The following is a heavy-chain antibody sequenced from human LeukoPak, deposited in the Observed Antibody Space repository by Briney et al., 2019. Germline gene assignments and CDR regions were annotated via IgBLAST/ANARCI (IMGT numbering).Heavy chain of an antibody. CDR1: GGSFSGYY. CDR2: INHSGST. V-gene: IGHV4-34*01. J-gene: IGHJ4*02. Sequence: SETLSLTCAVYGGSFSGYYWSWIRQPPGKGLEWIGEINHSGSTNYNPSLKSRVTISVDTSKNQFSLKLSSVTAADTAVYYCARGLQTPGFYHYGSGSYLSYFDYWGQGTLVTVSS. D-gene: IGHD3-10*01. CDR3: ARGLQTPGFYHYGSGSYLSYFDY.